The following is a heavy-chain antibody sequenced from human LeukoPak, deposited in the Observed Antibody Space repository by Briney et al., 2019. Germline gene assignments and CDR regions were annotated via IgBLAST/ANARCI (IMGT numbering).Heavy chain of an antibody. V-gene: IGHV3-30*02. CDR2: IRYDGSNK. D-gene: IGHD6-19*01. CDR1: GFTFSSYG. Sequence: PGGSLRLSCAASGFTFSSYGIHWVRQAPGKGLEWVAFIRYDGSNKYYADSVKGRFTISRDNSKNTLYLQMNSLRAEDTAVYYCARGDSIRAVADTVAFDYWGQGTLVTVSS. CDR3: ARGDSIRAVADTVAFDY. J-gene: IGHJ4*02.